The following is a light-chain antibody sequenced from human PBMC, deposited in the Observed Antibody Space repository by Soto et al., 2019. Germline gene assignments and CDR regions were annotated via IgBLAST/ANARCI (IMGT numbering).Light chain of an antibody. V-gene: IGKV3-20*01. Sequence: EILLSQTLQPPSLSLEERATLSCAGGQSVSSSSLAWYQQKPGQAPRLLIYGASNRATGIPDRFSGSGSGTDFSLTISRLEPEDFVVYYCQQYDSAPRTFGGGTKVDIK. CDR2: GAS. J-gene: IGKJ4*02. CDR3: QQYDSAPRT. CDR1: QSVSSSS.